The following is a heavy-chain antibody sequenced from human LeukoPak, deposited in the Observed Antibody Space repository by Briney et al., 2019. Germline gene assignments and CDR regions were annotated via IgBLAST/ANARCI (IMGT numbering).Heavy chain of an antibody. J-gene: IGHJ2*01. CDR2: PYSGSDT. CDR1: GFSVSLNY. D-gene: IGHD3-3*02. CDR3: ARVGDHFHWYLDL. V-gene: IGHV3-53*01. Sequence: GGSLRLSCAASGFSVSLNYMNWVRQAPGKGLEWVSIPYSGSDTYYADSVKGRFTISRDSSKNMLFLHMNSLRAEDTAVYYCARVGDHFHWYLDLWGRGTLVTVSS.